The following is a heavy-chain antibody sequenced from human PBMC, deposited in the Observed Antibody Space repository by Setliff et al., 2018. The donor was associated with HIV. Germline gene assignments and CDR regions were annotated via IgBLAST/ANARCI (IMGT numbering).Heavy chain of an antibody. CDR1: GGSISSSSYY. V-gene: IGHV4-39*07. CDR2: IYYSGST. CDR3: ARLRIAVAGTLYWYFDL. D-gene: IGHD6-19*01. Sequence: SETLSLTCTVSGGSISSSSYYWGWIRQPPGKGLEWIGNIYYSGSTYYNPSFKSRVTISVDTPKNQFSLRLSSVTAADTAVYYCARLRIAVAGTLYWYFDLWGRGTLVTVSS. J-gene: IGHJ2*01.